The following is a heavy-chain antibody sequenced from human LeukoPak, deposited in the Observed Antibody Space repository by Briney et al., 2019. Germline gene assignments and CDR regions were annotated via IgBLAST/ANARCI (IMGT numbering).Heavy chain of an antibody. CDR3: ARDRDSYGGLNWFDP. J-gene: IGHJ5*02. V-gene: IGHV3-21*01. CDR2: ISSSSSYI. CDR1: GFTFSSYS. Sequence: PGGSLRLSCAASGFTFSSYSMNWVRQAPGKGLEWVSSISSSSSYIYYADSVKGRFTISRDNAKNSLYLQMNSLRAEDTAVYYCARDRDSYGGLNWFDPWGQGTLVTVSS. D-gene: IGHD5-18*01.